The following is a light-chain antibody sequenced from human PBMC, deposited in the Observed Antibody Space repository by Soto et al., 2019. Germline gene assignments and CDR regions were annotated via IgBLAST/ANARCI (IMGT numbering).Light chain of an antibody. Sequence: DIQLTQSPSFLSASVGDRVTITCRASRGISSYLAWYQQKPGKAPKLLIYDASSLESGVPSRFSGSGSGTEFTLTISSLQPDDFATYYCQQYNSYMYTFGQGTRLEIK. V-gene: IGKV1-9*01. CDR1: RGISSY. CDR3: QQYNSYMYT. CDR2: DAS. J-gene: IGKJ5*01.